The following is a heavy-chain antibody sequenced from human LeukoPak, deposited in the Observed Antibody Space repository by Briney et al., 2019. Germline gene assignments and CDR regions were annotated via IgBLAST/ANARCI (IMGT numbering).Heavy chain of an antibody. V-gene: IGHV1-69*13. D-gene: IGHD5-12*01. CDR1: GYTFTSYG. J-gene: IGHJ4*02. Sequence: HEASVKVSCKASGYTFTSYGISWVRQAPGQGLEWMGGIIPIFGTANYAQKFQGRVTITADESTSTAYMELSSLRSEDTAVYYCAGRYSGYDSDYWGQGTLVTVSS. CDR3: AGRYSGYDSDY. CDR2: IIPIFGTA.